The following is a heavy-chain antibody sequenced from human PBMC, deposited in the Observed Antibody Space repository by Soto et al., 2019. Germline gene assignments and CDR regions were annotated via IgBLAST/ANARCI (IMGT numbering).Heavy chain of an antibody. CDR1: GDSVSSNSAA. D-gene: IGHD2-15*01. Sequence: QVQLQQSGPGLVKPSQTLSLTCAISGDSVSSNSAAWNWIRQSPSRGLEWLGRTYYRSKWYNDYAVSVKSRITINPDTSKNQFSLQLNSVTPEDTAVYYCAKAHCSGGSCYSDISFDYWGQGTLVTVSS. V-gene: IGHV6-1*01. CDR3: AKAHCSGGSCYSDISFDY. J-gene: IGHJ4*02. CDR2: TYYRSKWYN.